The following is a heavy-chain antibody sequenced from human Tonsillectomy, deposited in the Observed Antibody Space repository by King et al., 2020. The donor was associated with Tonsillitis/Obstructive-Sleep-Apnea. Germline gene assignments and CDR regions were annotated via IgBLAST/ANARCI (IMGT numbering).Heavy chain of an antibody. J-gene: IGHJ3*02. Sequence: VQLVESGGGLVQPGGSLRLSCSASGFTFSSYAMHWVRQAPGKGLEYVSAISSNGGSTYYADSVKGRFTISRDNSKNTLYLQMSRLRAEDTAVYYCVKDGGYDYLGAFDIWGQGTMVTVSS. CDR3: VKDGGYDYLGAFDI. V-gene: IGHV3-64D*06. CDR1: GFTFSSYA. D-gene: IGHD5-12*01. CDR2: ISSNGGST.